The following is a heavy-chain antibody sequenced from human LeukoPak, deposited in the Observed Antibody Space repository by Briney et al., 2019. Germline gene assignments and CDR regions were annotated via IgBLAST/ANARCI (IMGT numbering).Heavy chain of an antibody. D-gene: IGHD3-10*01. CDR3: AIDSARGWPS. CDR2: ANSDGSSS. V-gene: IGHV3-74*01. J-gene: IGHJ4*02. Sequence: PGGSLRLSCVASGFTFNNYWIHWVRQAPGKGLVWVSRANSDGSSSTYADSVRGRFTISRDNTKNTAYLQMNDLRVEDTAVYYCAIDSARGWPSWGQGTLVTVSS. CDR1: GFTFNNYW.